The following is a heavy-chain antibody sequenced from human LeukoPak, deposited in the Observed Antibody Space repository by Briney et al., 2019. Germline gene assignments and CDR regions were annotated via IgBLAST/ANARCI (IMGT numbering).Heavy chain of an antibody. V-gene: IGHV4-38-2*02. D-gene: IGHD5-18*01. J-gene: IGHJ4*02. CDR1: GYSISSSNY. CDR2: IYHSGTT. Sequence: SETLSLTFTVSGYSISSSNYWAWIRQPPGKGLEWVGSIYHSGTTYYNPSLKSRVTMSVDTSKNHFSLKLSSVTAADTALYYCARRGYNYGHFDYWGQGTLVTVSS. CDR3: ARRGYNYGHFDY.